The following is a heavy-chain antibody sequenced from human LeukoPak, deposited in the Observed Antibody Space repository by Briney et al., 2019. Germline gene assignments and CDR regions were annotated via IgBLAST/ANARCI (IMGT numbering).Heavy chain of an antibody. D-gene: IGHD5-24*01. V-gene: IGHV1-2*02. J-gene: IGHJ4*02. CDR1: GYSFIDYY. Sequence: ASVKVSCKASGYSFIDYYMHWVRQAPGQGLEWMGWINPKSGGTNYAQKFQDRVTMTTDTSISTAYMELSRLTSDDTAVYYCAPATMTFVYWGQGTLVTVSS. CDR2: INPKSGGT. CDR3: APATMTFVY.